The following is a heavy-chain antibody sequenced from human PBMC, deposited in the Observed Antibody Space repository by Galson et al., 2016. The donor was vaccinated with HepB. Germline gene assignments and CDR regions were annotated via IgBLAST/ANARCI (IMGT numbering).Heavy chain of an antibody. CDR3: ARVSGSGSFSSYYYGMDV. D-gene: IGHD3-10*01. Sequence: SLRLSCAASGFKFHDYKMEWVRQAPGKGLEWVSSISTISSYINYADSVEGRFTISRDDAKNSLYLQMNSLRAEDTAVYYCARVSGSGSFSSYYYGMDVWGHGTTIIVSS. V-gene: IGHV3-21*01. CDR1: GFKFHDYK. J-gene: IGHJ6*02. CDR2: ISTISSYI.